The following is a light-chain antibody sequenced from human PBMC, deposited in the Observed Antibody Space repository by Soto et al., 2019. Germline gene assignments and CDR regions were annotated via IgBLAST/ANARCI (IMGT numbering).Light chain of an antibody. CDR3: CSYAGSYTLWV. J-gene: IGLJ3*02. CDR1: SSDVGGYNY. Sequence: QSALTQPRSVSGSPGQSVTISCTGTSSDVGGYNYVSWYQQHPGKAPKLMIYDVSKRPSGVPDRFSGSKSGNTASLTISGLQAEDEADYHCCSYAGSYTLWVFGGGIKVTVL. CDR2: DVS. V-gene: IGLV2-11*01.